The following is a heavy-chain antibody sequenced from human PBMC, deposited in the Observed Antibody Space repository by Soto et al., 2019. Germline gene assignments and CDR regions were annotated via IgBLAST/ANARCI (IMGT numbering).Heavy chain of an antibody. CDR3: AREGRSSTWYDWYFDL. V-gene: IGHV3-13*01. J-gene: IGHJ2*01. CDR2: IGGGGDT. D-gene: IGHD6-13*01. CDR1: GFTFSSSA. Sequence: EEHLVESGGGLVQPGGSLRLSCAASGFTFSSSAMPWVRQVTGKGLEWVSAIGGGGDTYYPDSVKGRFTISRENAKNSLYLQMNSLRDEDTAVYFCAREGRSSTWYDWYFDLWGRGTLVTVSS.